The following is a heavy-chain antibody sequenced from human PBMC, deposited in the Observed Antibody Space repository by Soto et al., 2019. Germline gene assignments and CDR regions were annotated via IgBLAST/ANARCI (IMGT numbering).Heavy chain of an antibody. Sequence: PGGSLRLFCAASGFTFSSYAMSWVRQAPGKGLEWVSAISGSGGSTYYADSVKGRFTISRDNSKNTLYLQMNSLRAEDTAVYYCAKDGGYCSGGSCFYYYYGIDVWGQGATVTVSS. CDR1: GFTFSSYA. CDR2: ISGSGGST. D-gene: IGHD2-15*01. V-gene: IGHV3-23*01. J-gene: IGHJ6*02. CDR3: AKDGGYCSGGSCFYYYYGIDV.